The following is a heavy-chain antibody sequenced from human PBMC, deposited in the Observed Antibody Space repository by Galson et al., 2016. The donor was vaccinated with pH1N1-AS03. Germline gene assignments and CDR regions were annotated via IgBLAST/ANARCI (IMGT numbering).Heavy chain of an antibody. CDR2: IDPTSTYI. CDR3: TRSAPRGGHEPFDF. D-gene: IGHD5-12*01. V-gene: IGHV3-21*01. CDR1: GFALIDYS. Sequence: SLRLSCAASGFALIDYSMHWVRQAPGKGLEWVSSIDPTSTYIYYADSPTGRFTISRDNAFTPLCLQMNSLRVDDTAVYFCTRSAPRGGHEPFDFWGQGTLVTVSP. J-gene: IGHJ4*02.